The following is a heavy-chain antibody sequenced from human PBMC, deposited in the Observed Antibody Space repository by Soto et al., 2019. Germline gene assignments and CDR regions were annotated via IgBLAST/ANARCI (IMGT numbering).Heavy chain of an antibody. CDR2: ISYDGSNK. CDR1: GFTFSSYA. Sequence: QVQLVESGGGVVQPGRSLRLSCAASGFTFSSYAMHWVRQAPGKGLEGVAVISYDGSNKYYADSVKGRFTISRDNSKNTLYLQMNSLRAEDTAVYYCARVSRAGYSYGPFDYWGQGTLVTVSS. D-gene: IGHD5-18*01. CDR3: ARVSRAGYSYGPFDY. J-gene: IGHJ4*02. V-gene: IGHV3-30-3*01.